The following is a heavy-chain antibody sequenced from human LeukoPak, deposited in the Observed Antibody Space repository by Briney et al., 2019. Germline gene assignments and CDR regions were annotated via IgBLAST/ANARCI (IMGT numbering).Heavy chain of an antibody. J-gene: IGHJ4*02. CDR1: GFTFGDYA. V-gene: IGHV3-49*04. Sequence: PGGSLRLSCTASGFTFGDYAMSWVRQAPGKGLEWVGFIRSKAYGGTTEYAASVKGRFTISRDDSKSIAYLQMNSLKTEDTAVYYCTREFFPRRGSWTGYFDYWGQGTLVTVSS. CDR3: TREFFPRRGSWTGYFDY. D-gene: IGHD2-15*01. CDR2: IRSKAYGGTT.